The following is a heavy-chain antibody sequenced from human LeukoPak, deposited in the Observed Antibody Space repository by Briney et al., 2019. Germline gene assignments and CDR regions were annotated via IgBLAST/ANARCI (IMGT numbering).Heavy chain of an antibody. D-gene: IGHD3-10*01. CDR1: GGSISSSNW. Sequence: SETLSLTCAVSGGSISSSNWWSWVRQPPGKGLEWVGEIYHSGRTNYNPSLKSRGTISVDTSKNQISLKLNSVTAADTAVYYCARDRLLRFGELDSWGQGTLVIVSS. V-gene: IGHV4-4*02. CDR2: IYHSGRT. J-gene: IGHJ5*01. CDR3: ARDRLLRFGELDS.